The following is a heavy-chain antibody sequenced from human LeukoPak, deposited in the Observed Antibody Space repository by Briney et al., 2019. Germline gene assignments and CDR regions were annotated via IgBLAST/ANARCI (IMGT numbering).Heavy chain of an antibody. CDR1: GHTFTIYT. V-gene: IGHV1-3*01. D-gene: IGHD3-10*01. J-gene: IGHJ6*02. CDR3: ASSRTKRITTNRGIRGYYYGMDV. CDR2: VNVGDGNT. Sequence: ASVKVSCEASGHTFTIYTLHWVRQAPGQRLEWMGWVNVGDGNTKYSQKFQGRVIITRDSSANTAYLELSGLTSEDSAVYYCASSRTKRITTNRGIRGYYYGMDVWGQGTTVTVSS.